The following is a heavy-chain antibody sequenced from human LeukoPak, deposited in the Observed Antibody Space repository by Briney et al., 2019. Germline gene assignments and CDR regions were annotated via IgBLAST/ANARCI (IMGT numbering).Heavy chain of an antibody. Sequence: PGGSLRLSCAASGFTFSSYGMHWVRQAPGKGLEWVAFIRYDGSNKYYADSVKGRFTISRDNSKNTLYLQMNSLRAEDTAVYYCAKDQRQWLRLSYYYCGMDVWGQGTTVTVSS. CDR2: IRYDGSNK. D-gene: IGHD5-12*01. J-gene: IGHJ6*02. CDR1: GFTFSSYG. V-gene: IGHV3-30*02. CDR3: AKDQRQWLRLSYYYCGMDV.